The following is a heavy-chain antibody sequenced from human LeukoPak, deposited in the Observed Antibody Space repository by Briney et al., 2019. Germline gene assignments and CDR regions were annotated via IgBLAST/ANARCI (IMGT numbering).Heavy chain of an antibody. V-gene: IGHV4-34*01. CDR1: GGSFSGYY. Sequence: SETLSLTCAVYGGSFSGYYWSWIRPPPGKGLEWIGEINHSGSTNYNPSLKSRVTISVDTSKNQFSLKLSSVTAADTAVYYCARVGDWNDLVYWGQGTLVTVSS. J-gene: IGHJ4*02. D-gene: IGHD1-1*01. CDR2: INHSGST. CDR3: ARVGDWNDLVY.